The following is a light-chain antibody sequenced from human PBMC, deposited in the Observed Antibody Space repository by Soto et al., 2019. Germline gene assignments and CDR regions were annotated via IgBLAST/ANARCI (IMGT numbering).Light chain of an antibody. CDR2: DAS. Sequence: EIVLTQSPAILSMSPGERATLSCRASQGVSSYFAWYQQKPGQAPRLLIDDASNRATGVPARFSGSGSGTDFTLTISSLEPEDFAVYYCQQRRYWPVTFGQGTKVEIK. J-gene: IGKJ1*01. CDR1: QGVSSY. CDR3: QQRRYWPVT. V-gene: IGKV3-11*01.